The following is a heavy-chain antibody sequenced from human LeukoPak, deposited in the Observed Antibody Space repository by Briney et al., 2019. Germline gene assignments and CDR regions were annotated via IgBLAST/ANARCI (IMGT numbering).Heavy chain of an antibody. J-gene: IGHJ4*02. CDR3: ARGSSIAARPWMD. V-gene: IGHV4-59*01. Sequence: SETLSLTCTVSGGSISSYYWSRIRQPPGKGLEWIGYIYYSGSTNYNPSLKSRVTISVDTSKNQFSLKLSSVTAADTAVYYCARGSSIAARPWMDWGQGTLVTVSS. CDR2: IYYSGST. CDR1: GGSISSYY. D-gene: IGHD6-6*01.